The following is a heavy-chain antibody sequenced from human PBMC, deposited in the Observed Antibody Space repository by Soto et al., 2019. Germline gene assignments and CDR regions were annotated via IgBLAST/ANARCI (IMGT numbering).Heavy chain of an antibody. Sequence: QVQLVQSGAEVKKPGGSVKVSCKASGYAFSQFYIHWMRQAPGQGLEWMGWINPNSGRTKFSQNFQGWVTMTRDTSIKRVYMELSGLRSDATAVYYCARESGGTTATLDYYYFYMDVWGKGTTVTVSS. D-gene: IGHD4-17*01. CDR1: GYAFSQFY. CDR2: INPNSGRT. J-gene: IGHJ6*03. V-gene: IGHV1-2*04. CDR3: ARESGGTTATLDYYYFYMDV.